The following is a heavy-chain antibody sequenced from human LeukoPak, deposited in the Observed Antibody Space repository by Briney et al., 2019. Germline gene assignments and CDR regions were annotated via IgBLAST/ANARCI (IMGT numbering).Heavy chain of an antibody. CDR2: ISGGGGST. CDR1: GFTFSSYA. J-gene: IGHJ6*04. Sequence: PGGSLTLSCAASGFTFSSYAMSWVRQAPGKGLEWVSAISGGGGSTYYADSVKGRFTIPRDNSKNTLYLQMNSLRAEDTAVYYCAKDQWGIAVAQPDVWGKGTTVTVSS. CDR3: AKDQWGIAVAQPDV. V-gene: IGHV3-23*01. D-gene: IGHD6-19*01.